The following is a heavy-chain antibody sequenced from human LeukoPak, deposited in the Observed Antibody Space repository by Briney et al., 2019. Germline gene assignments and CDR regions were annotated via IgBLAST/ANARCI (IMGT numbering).Heavy chain of an antibody. D-gene: IGHD2-2*01. CDR2: IRYDGSNK. CDR1: GFTFSSYG. CDR3: AKLGAVVPAALEYFDY. V-gene: IGHV3-30*02. Sequence: GGTLRLSCAASGFTFSSYGMYWVRQAPGKGLESVAFIRYDGSNKYYADSVKGRFTVSRDNSKNTLYLQMNSLRAEDTAVYYCAKLGAVVPAALEYFDYWGQGTLVTVSS. J-gene: IGHJ4*02.